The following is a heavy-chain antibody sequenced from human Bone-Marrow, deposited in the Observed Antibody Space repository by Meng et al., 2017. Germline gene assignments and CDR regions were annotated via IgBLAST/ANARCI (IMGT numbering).Heavy chain of an antibody. CDR2: IWYDGSNK. V-gene: IGHV3-30*07. D-gene: IGHD3-9*01. CDR1: GFTFSSYA. Sequence: QVPLVESGGGVVQPGRSLRLSCAASGFTFSSYAMHWVRQAPGKGLEWVAVIWYDGSNKYYADSVKGRFTISRDDSKSTLYLQMSGLRIDDTGVYYCTWDDKAVSDYWGQGTLVTVSS. J-gene: IGHJ4*02. CDR3: TWDDKAVSDY.